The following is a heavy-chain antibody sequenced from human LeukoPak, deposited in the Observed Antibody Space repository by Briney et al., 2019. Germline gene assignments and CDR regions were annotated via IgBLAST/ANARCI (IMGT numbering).Heavy chain of an antibody. CDR3: ARSSKEDSSGYYRNWFDP. Sequence: GESLNISCKGSGYSFTSYWIGWVRQMPGKGLEWMGIIYPGDSDTRYSPSFQGQVTISADKSISTAYLQWSSLKASDTAMYYCARSSKEDSSGYYRNWFDPWGQGTLVTVSS. CDR2: IYPGDSDT. CDR1: GYSFTSYW. V-gene: IGHV5-51*01. J-gene: IGHJ5*02. D-gene: IGHD3-22*01.